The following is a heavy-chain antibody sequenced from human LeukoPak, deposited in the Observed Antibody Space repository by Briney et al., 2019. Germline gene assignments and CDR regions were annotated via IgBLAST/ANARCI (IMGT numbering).Heavy chain of an antibody. CDR1: GGSISSSSYY. CDR3: ARLGNDYLKTGGFRYFDY. J-gene: IGHJ4*02. V-gene: IGHV4-39*01. Sequence: PSETLSLTCTVSGGSISSSSYYWGWIRQPPGKGLEWIGSIYHSGSTYYNPSLKSRVTISVDTSKNQFSLKLSSVTAADTAVYYCARLGNDYLKTGGFRYFDYWGQGTLVTVSS. CDR2: IYHSGST. D-gene: IGHD1-14*01.